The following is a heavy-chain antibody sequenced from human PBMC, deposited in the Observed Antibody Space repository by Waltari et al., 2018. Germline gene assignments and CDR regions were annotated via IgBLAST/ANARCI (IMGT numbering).Heavy chain of an antibody. J-gene: IGHJ4*02. V-gene: IGHV4-59*08. CDR3: ARQVSGEPYFDN. D-gene: IGHD2-15*01. CDR1: GGSTNPFY. Sequence: QVLLKESGPGLEKSSETLSLICTVSGGSTNPFYWSWRRQTPGKGLEWIGYIYYSGGTNYNPSLKSRVTLSADTSKNQVSLKLTSVTAADTATYFCARQVSGEPYFDNWGQGISVTVSS. CDR2: IYYSGGT.